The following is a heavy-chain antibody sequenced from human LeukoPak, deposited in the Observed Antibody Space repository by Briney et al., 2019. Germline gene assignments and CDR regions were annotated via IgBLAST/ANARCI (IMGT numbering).Heavy chain of an antibody. CDR3: AKDGGYSGYDQPSDY. Sequence: GGSLRLSCAASGFTFSSYGMSWVRQAPGKGLDWVSAIGGSGGSTYYADSVKGRFTISRDNSKNTLYLHMNSLRAEDTAVYYCAKDGGYSGYDQPSDYWGQGTLVTVSS. V-gene: IGHV3-23*01. D-gene: IGHD5-12*01. CDR2: IGGSGGST. J-gene: IGHJ4*02. CDR1: GFTFSSYG.